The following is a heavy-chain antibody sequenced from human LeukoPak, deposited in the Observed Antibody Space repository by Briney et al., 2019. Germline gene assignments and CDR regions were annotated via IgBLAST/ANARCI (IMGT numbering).Heavy chain of an antibody. CDR1: GFTFSSYW. CDR2: IKQDGSEK. V-gene: IGHV3-7*01. CDR3: ARVGGDPCFDY. Sequence: PGGFLRLSCAASGFTFSSYWMSWVRQAPGKGLEWVANIKQDGSEKYYVDSVKGRFTISRDNAKNSLYLQMNSLGAEDTAVYYCARVGGDPCFDYWGQGTLSPSPQ. D-gene: IGHD3-10*01. J-gene: IGHJ4*02.